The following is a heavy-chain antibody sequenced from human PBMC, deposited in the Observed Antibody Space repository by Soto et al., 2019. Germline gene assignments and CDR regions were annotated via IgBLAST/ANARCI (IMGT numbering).Heavy chain of an antibody. CDR1: GFSFSRYA. V-gene: IGHV3-64D*08. CDR2: ISSNGGST. D-gene: IGHD5-12*01. Sequence: GGPLRLSCSASGFSFSRYAMHWVRQAPGKGLEYVSAISSNGGSTYYADSVKGRFTISRDNSKNTLYLQMSSLRAEDTAVYYCVNGGYSGYDLTPYWGQGTLVTVSS. CDR3: VNGGYSGYDLTPY. J-gene: IGHJ4*02.